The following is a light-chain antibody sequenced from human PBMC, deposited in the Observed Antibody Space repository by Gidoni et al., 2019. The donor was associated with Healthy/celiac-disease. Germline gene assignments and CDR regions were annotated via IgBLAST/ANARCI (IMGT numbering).Light chain of an antibody. CDR3: AAWDDSLNGPL. J-gene: IGLJ3*02. CDR1: SSNIGSNT. CDR2: SNN. V-gene: IGLV1-44*01. Sequence: QSVLTQPPSASWTPGQRVTISCSGSSSNIGSNTVHWYQQLPGTAPKLLIYSNNQRPAGVPDRFSGSKSGTSASLAISGLQSEDEDDYYCAAWDDSLNGPLFGGGTKLTVL.